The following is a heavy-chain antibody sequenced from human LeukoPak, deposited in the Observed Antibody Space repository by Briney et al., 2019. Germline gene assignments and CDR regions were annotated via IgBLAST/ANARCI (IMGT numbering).Heavy chain of an antibody. CDR3: ARGWIEMPTVYFDY. D-gene: IGHD5-24*01. CDR2: ISTHTGDT. CDR1: DYTFTSYG. J-gene: IGHJ4*02. Sequence: AASVKVSCKASDYTFTSYGISWVRQAPGQGLEWMGWISTHTGDTKYSQKLQGRVTMTADTSTRTAYMELRSLRSDDTAVYYCARGWIEMPTVYFDYWGQGTLVSVPS. V-gene: IGHV1-18*01.